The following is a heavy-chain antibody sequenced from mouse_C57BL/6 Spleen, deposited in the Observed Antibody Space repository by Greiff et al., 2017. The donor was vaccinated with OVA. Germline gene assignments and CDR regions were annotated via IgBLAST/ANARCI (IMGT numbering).Heavy chain of an antibody. CDR1: GFTFSDYY. J-gene: IGHJ4*01. CDR2: INYDGSST. D-gene: IGHD1-1*01. Sequence: EVMLVESEGGLVQPGSSMKLSCTASGFTFSDYYMAWVRQVPEKGLEWVANINYDGSSTYYLDSLKSRFIISRDNAKNILYLQMSSLKSEDTATYYCARGSGSSPRYAMDYWGQGTSVTVSS. V-gene: IGHV5-16*01. CDR3: ARGSGSSPRYAMDY.